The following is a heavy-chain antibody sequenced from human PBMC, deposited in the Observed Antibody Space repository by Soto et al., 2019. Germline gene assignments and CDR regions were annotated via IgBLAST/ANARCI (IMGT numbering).Heavy chain of an antibody. CDR1: GFTFRGHA. V-gene: IGHV3-23*01. CDR3: APHVSCSGGSCQYDAFAI. J-gene: IGHJ3*02. D-gene: IGHD2-15*01. CDR2: ITADGGA. Sequence: EVRVLESGGDLVQPGGSLRLSCEGSGFTFRGHAMTWIRQAPGKGPEWVSTITADGGAYYADSVKGRFAMSRDAYERTLYLQMNSMGFEDTAAYYCAPHVSCSGGSCQYDAFAIRGQGTVVTVSS.